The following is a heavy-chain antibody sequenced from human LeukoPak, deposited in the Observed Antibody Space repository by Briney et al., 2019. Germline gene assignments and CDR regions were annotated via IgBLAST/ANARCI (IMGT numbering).Heavy chain of an antibody. Sequence: PGGSLRLSCAASGFTFSGSAMHWVRQASGKGLEWVGRIRSKANSYATAYAASVKGRFTISRDDSKNTAYLQMNSLKTEDTAVYYCTRPLPPIGGYSSGWNDYWGQGTLVTVSS. CDR1: GFTFSGSA. D-gene: IGHD6-19*01. J-gene: IGHJ4*02. V-gene: IGHV3-73*01. CDR2: IRSKANSYAT. CDR3: TRPLPPIGGYSSGWNDY.